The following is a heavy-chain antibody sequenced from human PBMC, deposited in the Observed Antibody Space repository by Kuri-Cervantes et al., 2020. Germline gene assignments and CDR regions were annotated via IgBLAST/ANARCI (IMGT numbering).Heavy chain of an antibody. J-gene: IGHJ6*02. V-gene: IGHV1-69*04. D-gene: IGHD1-26*01. CDR1: GGTFSSYT. CDR3: ARELVTPYYYYGMDV. Sequence: SVKVSCKASGGTFSSYTISWVRQAPGQGLEWMGRIIPILGIANYAQKFQGRVTITADESTSTAYMELSSLRSEDTAVYYCARELVTPYYYYGMDVWGQGTTVTDSS. CDR2: IIPILGIA.